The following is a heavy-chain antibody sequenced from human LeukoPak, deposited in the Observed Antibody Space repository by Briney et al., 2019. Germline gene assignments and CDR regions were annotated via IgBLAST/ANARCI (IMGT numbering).Heavy chain of an antibody. CDR1: GGSFSGYY. Sequence: SETLSLTCAVYGGSFSGYYWSWIRQPPGKGLEWIGEINRSGSTNYNPSLKSRVTISVDTSKNQFSLKLSSVTAADTAVYYCARVRTYYFDYWGQGTLVTVSS. CDR3: ARVRTYYFDY. D-gene: IGHD1-14*01. CDR2: INRSGST. V-gene: IGHV4-34*01. J-gene: IGHJ4*02.